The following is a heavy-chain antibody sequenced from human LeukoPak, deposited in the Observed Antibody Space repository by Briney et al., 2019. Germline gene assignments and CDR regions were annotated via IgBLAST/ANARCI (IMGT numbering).Heavy chain of an antibody. D-gene: IGHD5-18*01. CDR1: GFSFSSYA. V-gene: IGHV3-30-3*02. CDR3: ANERGYNYGYSFDY. J-gene: IGHJ4*02. Sequence: GGSLRHSCAASGFSFSSYAMHWVRQAPGKGLEWVAAIPNDGSKTYYADSVKGRFTISRDNSKNTLYPQMNSLRTEDTAVYYCANERGYNYGYSFDYWGQGTLVTVSS. CDR2: IPNDGSKT.